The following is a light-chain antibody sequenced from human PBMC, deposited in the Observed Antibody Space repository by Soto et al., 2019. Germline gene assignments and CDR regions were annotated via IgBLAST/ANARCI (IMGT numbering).Light chain of an antibody. CDR2: EGS. V-gene: IGLV2-23*01. CDR1: PSDIGNYKF. J-gene: IGLJ3*02. CDR3: SAYAGSNTWV. Sequence: QSVLTQPASVSGSPGQSITISCTGTPSDIGNYKFVSWFQHHPGKAPKLMIYEGSQRPSGVSNRFSGSKSGYTASLRISGLQAEDEADYYCSAYAGSNTWVFGGGTKLTVL.